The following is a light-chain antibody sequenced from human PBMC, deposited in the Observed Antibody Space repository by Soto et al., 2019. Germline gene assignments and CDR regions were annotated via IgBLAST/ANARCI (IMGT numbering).Light chain of an antibody. CDR2: AAS. CDR3: QQSYSIPVT. CDR1: QSISSY. Sequence: DLQMTQSPSSLSASVGDRVTITCRASQSISSYLNWYQQKPGKAPKLLIYAASSLQSGVPSRFSGSGSGTDFTLTISSLQPEDFATYYCQQSYSIPVTFGGGTKVEI. J-gene: IGKJ4*01. V-gene: IGKV1-39*01.